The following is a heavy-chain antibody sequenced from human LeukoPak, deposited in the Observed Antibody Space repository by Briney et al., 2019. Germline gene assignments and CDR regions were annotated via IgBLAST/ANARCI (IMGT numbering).Heavy chain of an antibody. CDR1: GGSITNTNY. CDR2: VNLQGST. Sequence: SGTLSLTCGVSGGSITNTNYWTWVRQPPGKGLEWIGEVNLQGSTNYNPSLMGRVAISVDTSENHISLQLASVTAADTAVYYCAREGGPYRPLDYSGQGALVTVSS. V-gene: IGHV4-4*02. CDR3: AREGGPYRPLDY. J-gene: IGHJ4*02.